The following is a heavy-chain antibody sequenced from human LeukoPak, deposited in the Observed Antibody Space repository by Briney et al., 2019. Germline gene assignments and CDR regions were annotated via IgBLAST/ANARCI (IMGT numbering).Heavy chain of an antibody. CDR1: GFTFSSYD. Sequence: GGSLRLSCAASGFTFSSYDMHWVRQAPGKGLEWVTVISYDGSNKYYADSVKGRFTISRDNSKNTLYLQMNSLRAEDTAVYYCASEGRGLAVAGTFDYWGQGTLVTVSS. D-gene: IGHD6-19*01. J-gene: IGHJ4*02. CDR3: ASEGRGLAVAGTFDY. CDR2: ISYDGSNK. V-gene: IGHV3-30-3*01.